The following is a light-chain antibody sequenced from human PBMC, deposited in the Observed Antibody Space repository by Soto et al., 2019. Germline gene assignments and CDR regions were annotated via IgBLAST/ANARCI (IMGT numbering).Light chain of an antibody. CDR1: QGISSW. J-gene: IGKJ2*02. V-gene: IGKV1-12*01. CDR2: AAS. Sequence: DIQMTQSPSSVSASVGDRVTITCRASQGISSWLGWYQQKPGKAPKLLIYAASSLQTGVPSRFGGSGSGTDFTRTISSLQPEEFATYYCQQANSFPCTFGQGTKLEIK. CDR3: QQANSFPCT.